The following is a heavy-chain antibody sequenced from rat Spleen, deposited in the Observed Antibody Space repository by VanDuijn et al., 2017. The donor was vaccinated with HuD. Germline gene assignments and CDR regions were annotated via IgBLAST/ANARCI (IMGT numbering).Heavy chain of an antibody. CDR1: DYSITSNF. J-gene: IGHJ4*01. V-gene: IGHV3-1*01. Sequence: EVQLQESGPGLVKPSQSLSLTCSVTDYSITSNFWGWIRKFPGNKMEWMGDISYSGSTSYNPSLKSRISITRDTSKNQFFLQVNSVTTEDTATYYCAKTTVAYYYVMDAWGQGASVTVSS. CDR3: AKTTVAYYYVMDA. D-gene: IGHD1-3*01. CDR2: ISYSGST.